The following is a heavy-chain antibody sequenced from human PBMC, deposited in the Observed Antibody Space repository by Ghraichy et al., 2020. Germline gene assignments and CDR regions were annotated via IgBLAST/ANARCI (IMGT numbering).Heavy chain of an antibody. Sequence: SETLSLTCAVYGGSFSGYYWSWIRQPPGKGLDWIGEINHSGSTNSNPSLKSRVTISVDTSKTQFSLKLSSVTAADTAVSYCAWGITMVRGVISCFAPWCQGNLVTVSA. D-gene: IGHD3-10*01. CDR3: AWGITMVRGVISCFAP. J-gene: IGHJ5*02. CDR2: INHSGST. CDR1: GGSFSGYY. V-gene: IGHV4-34*01.